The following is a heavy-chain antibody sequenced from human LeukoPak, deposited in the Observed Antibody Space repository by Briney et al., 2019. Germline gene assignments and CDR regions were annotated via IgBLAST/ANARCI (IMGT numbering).Heavy chain of an antibody. J-gene: IGHJ4*02. CDR2: INPNSGGT. D-gene: IGHD6-13*01. Sequence: GASVKVSCKASGYTFTGYYMHWVRQAPGQGLEWMGWINPNSGGTNYAQKFQGRVTMTRDTSISTAYMELSRLRSDDTSLYYCARVPQGSSWPYYFDYWGQGTLVTVSS. CDR3: ARVPQGSSWPYYFDY. CDR1: GYTFTGYY. V-gene: IGHV1-2*02.